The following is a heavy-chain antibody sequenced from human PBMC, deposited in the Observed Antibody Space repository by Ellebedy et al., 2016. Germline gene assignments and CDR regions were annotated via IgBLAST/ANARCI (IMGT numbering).Heavy chain of an antibody. V-gene: IGHV5-51*01. CDR2: VYPDNSDT. D-gene: IGHD1-26*01. Sequence: GESLKISXQASGYGFTSYWIAWVRQKPGKGLEWMGIVYPDNSDTRDSPSFQGQVTISADKSISTAYLQWSSLKASDTAMYYCARHYSGQWGINWFDPWGQGTLVTVSS. CDR3: ARHYSGQWGINWFDP. CDR1: GYGFTSYW. J-gene: IGHJ5*02.